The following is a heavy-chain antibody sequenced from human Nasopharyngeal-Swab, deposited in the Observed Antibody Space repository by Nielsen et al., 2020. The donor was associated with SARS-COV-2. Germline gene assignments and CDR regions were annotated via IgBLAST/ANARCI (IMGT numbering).Heavy chain of an antibody. V-gene: IGHV3-30*18. D-gene: IGHD3-10*01. CDR3: AKPIVRGVPDYYYYGMDV. Sequence: GESLKISCEASGFTFSSYGMHWVRQAPGKGLEWVAVISYDGSNKYYADSVKGRFTISRDNSKNTLYLQMNSLRAEDTAVYYCAKPIVRGVPDYYYYGMDVWGQGTTVTVSS. J-gene: IGHJ6*02. CDR2: ISYDGSNK. CDR1: GFTFSSYG.